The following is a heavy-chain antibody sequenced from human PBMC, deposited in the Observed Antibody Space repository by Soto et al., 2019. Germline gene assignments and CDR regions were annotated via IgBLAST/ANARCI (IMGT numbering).Heavy chain of an antibody. D-gene: IGHD2-8*02. J-gene: IGHJ4*02. CDR3: ARSNAWSNFDY. Sequence: QVQLVQSGAEVKKPGASVKVSCKASGYSFTNYDVHWVRQATGQGLEWMGWMNPNSGYPGYARKFQGRVSVTRDTATSTAYMELSSLRADETAIYYCARSNAWSNFDYWGQGTLVTVSS. CDR1: GYSFTNYD. V-gene: IGHV1-8*01. CDR2: MNPNSGYP.